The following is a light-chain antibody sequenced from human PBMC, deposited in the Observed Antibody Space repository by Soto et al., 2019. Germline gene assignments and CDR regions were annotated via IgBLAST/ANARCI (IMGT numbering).Light chain of an antibody. J-gene: IGKJ4*01. V-gene: IGKV3-15*01. Sequence: IVMTQSPATLSVSPGERGTLSCRARQSVSSDLAWYQQKPGQAPRLLIFGASTRATGIPARFSGSGSGTEFTLTISSLQSEDFAVYYCQQYTHWPLTFGGGTKVAIK. CDR3: QQYTHWPLT. CDR1: QSVSSD. CDR2: GAS.